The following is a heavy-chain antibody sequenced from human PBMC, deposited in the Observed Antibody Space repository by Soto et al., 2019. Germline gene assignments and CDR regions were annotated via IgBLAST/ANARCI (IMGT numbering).Heavy chain of an antibody. CDR2: INHVGGT. J-gene: IGHJ5*02. Sequence: PSEALSLTCAVYGGFLSESYWTWIRQPPGKGLEWIGEINHVGGTNYNPSLKSRVTMSVDTSQNQFSLRLISVTAADTAMYFCVRIRYQLPSSVLWLDPWGQGTPVTVSS. V-gene: IGHV4-34*01. CDR1: GGFLSESY. CDR3: VRIRYQLPSSVLWLDP. D-gene: IGHD3-16*01.